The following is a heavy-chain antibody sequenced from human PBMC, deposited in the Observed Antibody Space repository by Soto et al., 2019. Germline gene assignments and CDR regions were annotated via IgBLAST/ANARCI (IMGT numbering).Heavy chain of an antibody. CDR1: GFTVSSNY. V-gene: IGHV3-53*02. CDR3: ATSNDFWSGYYFDY. CDR2: IYSGGST. J-gene: IGHJ4*02. Sequence: EVQLVETGGGLIQPGGSLRLSCAASGFTVSSNYMSWVRQAPGKGLEWVSVIYSGGSTYYADSVKGRFTISRDNSKNTXXXXXXXXXXXDTAVYYCATSNDFWSGYYFDYWGQGTLVTVSS. D-gene: IGHD3-3*01.